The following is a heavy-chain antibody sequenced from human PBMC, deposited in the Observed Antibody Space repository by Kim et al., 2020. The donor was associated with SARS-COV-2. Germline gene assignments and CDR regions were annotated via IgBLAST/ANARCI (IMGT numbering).Heavy chain of an antibody. J-gene: IGHJ6*02. D-gene: IGHD6-13*01. V-gene: IGHV3-11*01. CDR3: ARVRGAAGPFYYYYYGMDV. CDR2: ISSSGSTI. Sequence: GGSLRLSCAASGFTFSDYYMSWIRQAPGKGLEWVSYISSSGSTIYYADSVKGRFTISRDNAKNSLYLQMNSLSAEDTAVYYCARVRGAAGPFYYYYYGMDVWGQGTTGTVSS. CDR1: GFTFSDYY.